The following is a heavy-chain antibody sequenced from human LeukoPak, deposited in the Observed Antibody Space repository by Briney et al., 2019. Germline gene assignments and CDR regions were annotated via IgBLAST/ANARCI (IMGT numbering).Heavy chain of an antibody. CDR2: FYSEGGRT. Sequence: AESLTLSCAGSGFTLSSNWMHWVRHAPGKGLVWVARFYSEGGRTNYADSVKGRFTISGDNAKNTQYLLMSSLRAEDTAVYYCARSGRGGAFDIWGQGTMVTVSS. CDR3: ARSGRGGAFDI. CDR1: GFTLSSNW. V-gene: IGHV3-74*01. J-gene: IGHJ3*02. D-gene: IGHD1-26*01.